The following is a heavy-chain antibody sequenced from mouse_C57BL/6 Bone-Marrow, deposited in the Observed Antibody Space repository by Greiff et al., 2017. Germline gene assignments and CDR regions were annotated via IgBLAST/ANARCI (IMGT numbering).Heavy chain of an antibody. Sequence: EVKLMESGGGLVKPGGSLKLSCAASGFTFSSYAMPWVRQTPEKRLEWVATISDGGSYTYYPDNVKGRFTISRDNAKNNLYLQMRHLKSEDTAMYYCARVTIVRFDYWGQGTTLTVSS. CDR1: GFTFSSYA. J-gene: IGHJ2*01. CDR2: ISDGGSYT. CDR3: ARVTIVRFDY. D-gene: IGHD2-12*01. V-gene: IGHV5-4*03.